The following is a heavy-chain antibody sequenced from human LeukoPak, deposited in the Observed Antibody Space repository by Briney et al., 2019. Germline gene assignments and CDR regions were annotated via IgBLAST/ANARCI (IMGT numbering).Heavy chain of an antibody. CDR1: GGSFSGYY. D-gene: IGHD3-9*01. CDR2: INHSGST. CDR3: ARALRYFDWLFDEGFDY. Sequence: PSETLSLTCAVYGGSFSGYYWSWIRQPPGKGLEWIGEINHSGSTNYNPSLKSRVTISVDTSKNQFSLKLSSVTAADTAVYYCARALRYFDWLFDEGFDYWGQGTLVTVSS. J-gene: IGHJ4*02. V-gene: IGHV4-34*01.